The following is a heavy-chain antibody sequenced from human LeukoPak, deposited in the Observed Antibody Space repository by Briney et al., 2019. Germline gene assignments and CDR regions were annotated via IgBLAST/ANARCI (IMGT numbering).Heavy chain of an antibody. V-gene: IGHV3-11*01. J-gene: IGHJ4*02. CDR3: ASQGRRDGYNPLVY. Sequence: GGSLRLSCAASGFTFSDYYMSWIRQAPGKGLEWISCISSSASTIDYADSVKGRFTISRDNAKNSLYLQMNSLRAEDTAVYYCASQGRRDGYNPLVYWGQGTLVTVSS. CDR2: ISSSASTI. CDR1: GFTFSDYY. D-gene: IGHD5-24*01.